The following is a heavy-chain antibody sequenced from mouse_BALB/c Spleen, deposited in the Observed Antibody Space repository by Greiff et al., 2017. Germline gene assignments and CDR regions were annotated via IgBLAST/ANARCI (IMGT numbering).Heavy chain of an antibody. CDR2: IWAGGST. J-gene: IGHJ3*01. Sequence: VQLVESGPGLVAPSQSLSITCTVSGFSLTSYGVHWVRQPPGKGLEWLGVIWAGGSTNYNSALMSRLSISKDNSKSQVFLKMNSLQTDDTAMYYCASVYYRYDEGYWGQGTLVTVSA. CDR1: GFSLTSYG. V-gene: IGHV2-9*02. CDR3: ASVYYRYDEGY. D-gene: IGHD2-14*01.